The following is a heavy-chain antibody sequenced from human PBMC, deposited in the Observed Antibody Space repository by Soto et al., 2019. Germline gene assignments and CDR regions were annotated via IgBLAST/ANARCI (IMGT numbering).Heavy chain of an antibody. CDR2: ISSSSSYI. J-gene: IGHJ4*02. CDR3: ARSGSTVTSDVDY. D-gene: IGHD4-17*01. CDR1: GFTFSSYS. Sequence: EVQLVESGGGLVKPGGSLRLSCAASGFTFSSYSMNWVRQAPGKGLEWVSSISSSSSYIYYADSVKGRFTISRDNAKNSLYLQMNSLRAEDTAVYYCARSGSTVTSDVDYWGQGTLVTVSS. V-gene: IGHV3-21*01.